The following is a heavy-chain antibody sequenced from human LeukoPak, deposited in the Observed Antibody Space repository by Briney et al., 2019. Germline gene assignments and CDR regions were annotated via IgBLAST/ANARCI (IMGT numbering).Heavy chain of an antibody. V-gene: IGHV4-30-2*01. Sequence: SETLSLTCTVPGGSISSGGYYWSWIRQPPGKGLAWIGYIYHSGCTYYNPSLKSRVTISVDRSKNQFSLKLSSVTAADTAVYYWARGATIFGVVNTWYFDLWGRGTLVTVSS. CDR3: ARGATIFGVVNTWYFDL. CDR1: GGSISSGGYY. J-gene: IGHJ2*01. D-gene: IGHD3-3*01. CDR2: IYHSGCT.